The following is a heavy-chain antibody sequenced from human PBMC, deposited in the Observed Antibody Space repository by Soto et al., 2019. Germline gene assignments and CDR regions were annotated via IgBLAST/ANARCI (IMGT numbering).Heavy chain of an antibody. CDR2: IYYSGST. J-gene: IGHJ5*02. V-gene: IGHV4-39*01. CDR1: GASISSSSYY. Sequence: PSETLSLTCSVSGASISSSSYYWGWLRQPPGKGLEWIGSIYYSGSTYYNPSLKGRVTISVDTSKNQFSLKLSSVTAADTAVYYCASGLPGIAAAATGWFDPWGQGTLVTVSS. CDR3: ASGLPGIAAAATGWFDP. D-gene: IGHD6-13*01.